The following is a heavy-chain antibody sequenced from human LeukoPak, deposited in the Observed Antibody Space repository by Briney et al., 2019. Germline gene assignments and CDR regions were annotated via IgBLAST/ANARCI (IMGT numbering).Heavy chain of an antibody. CDR1: GYTFTNYV. J-gene: IGHJ4*02. CDR2: MNPNSGNS. Sequence: ASVKVSCKASGYTFTNYVINWVHQATGQGLEWMGYMNPNSGNSAYAQKFQGRVTITTDASISTAYMELSGLTSEDTALYYCAREGLDYWGQGTLVTVSS. V-gene: IGHV1-8*03. CDR3: AREGLDY.